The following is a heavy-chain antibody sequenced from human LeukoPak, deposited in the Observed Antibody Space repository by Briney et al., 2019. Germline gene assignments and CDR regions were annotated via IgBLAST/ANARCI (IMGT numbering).Heavy chain of an antibody. CDR3: ARSCASINYGDYVTWNWFDP. V-gene: IGHV4-34*01. J-gene: IGHJ5*02. D-gene: IGHD4-17*01. CDR2: INHSGST. Sequence: SETLSLTCAVYGGSFSGYYWSWIRQPPGKGLEWIGEINHSGSTNYNPSLKSRVTISVDTSKNQFSLKLSSVTAADTAVYYCARSCASINYGDYVTWNWFDPWGQGTLVTVSS. CDR1: GGSFSGYY.